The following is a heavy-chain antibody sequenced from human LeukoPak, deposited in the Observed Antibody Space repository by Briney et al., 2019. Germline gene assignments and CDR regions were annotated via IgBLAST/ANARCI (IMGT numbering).Heavy chain of an antibody. CDR2: IYYSGST. Sequence: SETLPLTCTVSGGSISSSSYYWGWIRQPPGKGLEWIGSIYYSGSTYYNPSLKSRVTISVDTSKNQFSLKLSSVTAADTAVYYCAKDYSGWYLDYWGQGTLVTVSS. CDR3: AKDYSGWYLDY. D-gene: IGHD6-19*01. J-gene: IGHJ4*02. CDR1: GGSISSSSYY. V-gene: IGHV4-39*02.